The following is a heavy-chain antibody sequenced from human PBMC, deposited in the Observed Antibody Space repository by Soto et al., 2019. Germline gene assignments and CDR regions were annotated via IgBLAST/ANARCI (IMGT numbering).Heavy chain of an antibody. J-gene: IGHJ6*02. CDR3: AKSASWGYYYGMDV. V-gene: IGHV3-74*01. Sequence: PGGSLRLSCAVSGFTLSSYWMHWVRQAPGKGLVWVSRINTDGSSTNYADSVKGRFTISRDNSKNTLYLQMNSLRAEDTAVYYCAKSASWGYYYGMDVWGQGTTVTVSS. CDR1: GFTLSSYW. D-gene: IGHD7-27*01. CDR2: INTDGSST.